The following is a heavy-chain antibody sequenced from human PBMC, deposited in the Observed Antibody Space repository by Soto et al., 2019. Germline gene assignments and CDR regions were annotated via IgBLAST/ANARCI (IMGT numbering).Heavy chain of an antibody. V-gene: IGHV1-3*01. CDR2: ISAGNSDT. CDR1: VYTFTSYV. Sequence: GASVKVSCKASVYTFTSYVMHWVRQAPGQRLEWMGWISAGNSDTNYSQKVQGRVTMTSDTSASTAYMELRSLRSDYTAVYYCARASGSSYWFDPWGQGTLVPVPQ. D-gene: IGHD1-26*01. CDR3: ARASGSSYWFDP. J-gene: IGHJ5*02.